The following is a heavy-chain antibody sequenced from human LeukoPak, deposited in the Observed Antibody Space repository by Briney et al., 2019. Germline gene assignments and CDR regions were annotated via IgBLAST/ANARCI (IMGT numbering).Heavy chain of an antibody. CDR3: AKEPPEGYGMDV. V-gene: IGHV3-21*04. Sequence: GGSLRLSCAASGFTFSSYSMNWVRQAPGKGLEWVSSISSSSSYIYYADSVKGRFTISRDNSKNTLYLQMNSLRAEDTAVYYCAKEPPEGYGMDVWGQGTTVTVSS. CDR2: ISSSSSYI. CDR1: GFTFSSYS. J-gene: IGHJ6*02.